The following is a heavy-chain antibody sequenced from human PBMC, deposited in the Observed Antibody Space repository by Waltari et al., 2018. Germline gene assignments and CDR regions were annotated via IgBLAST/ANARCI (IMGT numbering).Heavy chain of an antibody. CDR2: ISSSSSYI. D-gene: IGHD1-26*01. CDR1: GFTFSSYS. J-gene: IGHJ6*02. V-gene: IGHV3-21*01. Sequence: EVQLVESGGGLVKPGGSLRLSCAASGFTFSSYSMTWVRQAPGKGLEWVSSISSSSSYIYYADSVKGRFTISRDNAKNSLYLQMNSLRAEDTAVYYCARDWELLGDGMAVWGQGTTVTVSS. CDR3: ARDWELLGDGMAV.